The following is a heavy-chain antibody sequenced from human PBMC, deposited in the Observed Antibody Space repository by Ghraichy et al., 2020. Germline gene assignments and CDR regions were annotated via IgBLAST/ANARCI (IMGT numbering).Heavy chain of an antibody. V-gene: IGHV4-39*01. D-gene: IGHD1-7*01. Sequence: SETLSLTCTVSGGSISSSSYYWGWIRQPPGKGLEWIGSIYYSGSTYYNPSLKSRVTISVDTSKNQFSLKLSSVTAADTAVYYCARLRTTGTTHYYYYYGMDVWGQGTTVTVSS. CDR1: GGSISSSSYY. J-gene: IGHJ6*02. CDR2: IYYSGST. CDR3: ARLRTTGTTHYYYYYGMDV.